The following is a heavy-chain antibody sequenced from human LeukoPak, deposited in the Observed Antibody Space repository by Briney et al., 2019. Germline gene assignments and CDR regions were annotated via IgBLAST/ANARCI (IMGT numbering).Heavy chain of an antibody. D-gene: IGHD1-26*01. CDR1: GYSFTNYW. V-gene: IGHV5-51*01. CDR2: IYPGDSDT. CDR3: ARRGYEQLHIDY. Sequence: GESLKISCKGTGYSFTNYWIGWVRQMPGRGLEWMAIIYPGDSDTRYSPSFQGQVTISADKSISTAYLQWSSLKASDTAMYYCARRGYEQLHIDYWGQGTLVTVSS. J-gene: IGHJ4*02.